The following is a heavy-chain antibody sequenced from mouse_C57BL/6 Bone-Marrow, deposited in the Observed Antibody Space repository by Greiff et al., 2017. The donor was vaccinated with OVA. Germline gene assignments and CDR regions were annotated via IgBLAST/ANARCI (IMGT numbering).Heavy chain of an antibody. CDR3: ARKKGIYYDYDYWYFDV. D-gene: IGHD2-4*01. Sequence: QVQLKESGPGLVAPSQSLSITSTVSGFSLTSYAISWVRQPPGKGLEWLGVIWTGGGTNYNSALKSRLSISKDNSKSQVFLKMNSLQTDDTARYYCARKKGIYYDYDYWYFDVWGTGTTVTVSS. CDR2: IWTGGGT. CDR1: GFSLTSYA. J-gene: IGHJ1*03. V-gene: IGHV2-9-1*01.